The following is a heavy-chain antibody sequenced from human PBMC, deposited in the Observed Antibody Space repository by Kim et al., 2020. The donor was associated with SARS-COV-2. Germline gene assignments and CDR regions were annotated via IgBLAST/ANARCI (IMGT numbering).Heavy chain of an antibody. D-gene: IGHD6-19*01. V-gene: IGHV1-24*01. CDR1: GYTLTELS. CDR2: FDPEDGET. Sequence: ASVKVSCKVSGYTLTELSMHWVRQAPGKGLEWMGGFDPEDGETIYAQKFQGRVTMTEDTSTDTAHMELSSLRSEDTAVYYCATAGVAVTPRDAFDIWGQGTMVTVSS. J-gene: IGHJ3*02. CDR3: ATAGVAVTPRDAFDI.